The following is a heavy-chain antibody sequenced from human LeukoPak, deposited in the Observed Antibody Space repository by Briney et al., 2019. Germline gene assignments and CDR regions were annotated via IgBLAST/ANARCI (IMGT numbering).Heavy chain of an antibody. J-gene: IGHJ4*02. CDR3: AKDTSYYGSGSYGTGGYYFDY. Sequence: GGSLRFSCAASGFTFSSYGMHWVRQAPGKGLEWVAVIWYDGSNKYYADSVKGRFTISRDNSKNTLYLQMNSLRAEDTAVYYCAKDTSYYGSGSYGTGGYYFDYWGQGTLVTVSS. D-gene: IGHD3-10*01. CDR2: IWYDGSNK. V-gene: IGHV3-33*06. CDR1: GFTFSSYG.